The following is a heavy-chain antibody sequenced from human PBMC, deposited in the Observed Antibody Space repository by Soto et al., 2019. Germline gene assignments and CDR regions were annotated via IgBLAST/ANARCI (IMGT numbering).Heavy chain of an antibody. Sequence: EVQLVESGGGSVQPGGSLRLSCVASGFTFGSHWMHWVRQAPGKGLIWVSRSNSDGISTSYADAVRGRFTISRDNAKNTVYLQMNRLRVDDTAVYFCVRDRAAADLWGPGTLVTVSS. D-gene: IGHD6-25*01. CDR2: SNSDGIST. J-gene: IGHJ5*02. CDR3: VRDRAAADL. CDR1: GFTFGSHW. V-gene: IGHV3-74*01.